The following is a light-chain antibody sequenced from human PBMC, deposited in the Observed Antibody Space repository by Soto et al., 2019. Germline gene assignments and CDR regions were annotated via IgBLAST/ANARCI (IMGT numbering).Light chain of an antibody. CDR1: QSVAGN. Sequence: EMVMTQSPATLSVSPGERATLSCRASQSVAGNLAWYQHKPGQAPRLLIYGASTGATGIPARFSGSGSGTEFTLTISSLQSGDFAVYYCQQYNSWPGTFGQGTKVDIK. V-gene: IGKV3-15*01. CDR2: GAS. J-gene: IGKJ1*01. CDR3: QQYNSWPGT.